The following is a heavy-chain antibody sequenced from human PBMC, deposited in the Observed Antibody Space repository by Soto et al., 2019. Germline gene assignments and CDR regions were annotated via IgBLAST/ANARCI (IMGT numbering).Heavy chain of an antibody. Sequence: QVQLQESGPGLVKPSETLSLTCTVSGASISPYYWSWIRQPPGKRLEWIGLISYSGNTIYNPSLESRVTISVDTSKNQFSLRLSSVTAADTAVYYCVRDAYSSSHFDYWGQGTLVTVSS. CDR2: ISYSGNT. J-gene: IGHJ4*02. CDR1: GASISPYY. D-gene: IGHD6-6*01. V-gene: IGHV4-59*01. CDR3: VRDAYSSSHFDY.